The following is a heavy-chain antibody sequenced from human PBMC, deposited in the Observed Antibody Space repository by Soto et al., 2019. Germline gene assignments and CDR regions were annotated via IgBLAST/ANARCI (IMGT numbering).Heavy chain of an antibody. CDR3: ARDGLLYYYDSSAIDY. CDR1: GFTFSSYS. Sequence: GGSLRLSCAASGFTFSSYSMNWVRQAPGRGLEWVSSISSSSSYIYYADSVKGRFTISRDNAKNSLYLQMNSLRAEDTAVYYCARDGLLYYYDSSAIDYWGLGTLVTVSS. CDR2: ISSSSSYI. J-gene: IGHJ4*02. D-gene: IGHD3-22*01. V-gene: IGHV3-21*01.